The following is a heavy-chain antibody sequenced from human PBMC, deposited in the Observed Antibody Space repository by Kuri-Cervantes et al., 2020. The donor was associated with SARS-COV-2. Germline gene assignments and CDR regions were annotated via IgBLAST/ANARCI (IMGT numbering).Heavy chain of an antibody. J-gene: IGHJ4*02. V-gene: IGHV4-59*01. CDR1: GGSISDYY. CDR3: ARDCTTADCKTLGYY. CDR2: IYYPGRT. Sequence: SERLSPTSILAGGSISDYYWSWIRQPPGKRLEWIGYIYYPGRTSYNPSLKSRVAISVDTSKNQFTLKLTSVTAADTAGYFYARDCTTADCKTLGYYWGRGTLVTVSS. D-gene: IGHD2-2*03.